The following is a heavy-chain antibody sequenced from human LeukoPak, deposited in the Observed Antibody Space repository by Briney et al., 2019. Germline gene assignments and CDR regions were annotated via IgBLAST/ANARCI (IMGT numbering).Heavy chain of an antibody. CDR1: GFTFSSYA. Sequence: GASLRPSCAASGFTFSSYAMSWVRQAPGKGLEWVSTISASGGSTYYADSVKGRFTISRDNSKNTLYLQMNSLRAEDTAVYYCAKGPYSAFDIWGQGTMVTVSS. J-gene: IGHJ3*02. CDR2: ISASGGST. CDR3: AKGPYSAFDI. D-gene: IGHD2-15*01. V-gene: IGHV3-23*01.